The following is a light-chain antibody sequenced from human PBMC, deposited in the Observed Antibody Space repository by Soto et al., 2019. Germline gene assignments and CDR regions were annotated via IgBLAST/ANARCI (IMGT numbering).Light chain of an antibody. CDR3: QQYNNWPRT. V-gene: IGKV3-15*01. Sequence: EILIAQSPSTLSVSPGARGTLSCRASQSVSSNLAWYQQKPGQAPRLLIYGASARATGIPSRFSGSGSGTEFTLTISSLQSEDFAVYYCQQYNNWPRTFGQGTKVDIK. CDR1: QSVSSN. J-gene: IGKJ1*01. CDR2: GAS.